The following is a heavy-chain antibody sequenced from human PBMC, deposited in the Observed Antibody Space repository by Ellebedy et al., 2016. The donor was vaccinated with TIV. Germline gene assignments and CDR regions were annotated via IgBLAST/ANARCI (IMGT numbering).Heavy chain of an antibody. D-gene: IGHD3-10*01. CDR1: GYTFTSYY. CDR2: INPSGGST. Sequence: ASVKVSXXASGYTFTSYYMHWVRQAPGQGLEWMGIINPSGGSTSYAQKFQGRVTMTRDTSTSTVYMELSSLRSEDTAVYYCARESYVLLWFGDRARWYYFDYWGQGTLVTVSS. CDR3: ARESYVLLWFGDRARWYYFDY. V-gene: IGHV1-46*01. J-gene: IGHJ4*02.